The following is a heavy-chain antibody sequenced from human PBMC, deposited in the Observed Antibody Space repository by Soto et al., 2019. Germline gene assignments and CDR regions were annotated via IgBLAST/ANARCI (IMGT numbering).Heavy chain of an antibody. CDR1: GFTFSSYA. CDR2: ISYDGSNK. CDR3: ARSSGGRRDGMDV. J-gene: IGHJ6*02. V-gene: IGHV3-30-3*01. D-gene: IGHD2-15*01. Sequence: QVQLVESGGGVAQPGRSLRLSCAASGFTFSSYAMHWVRQAPGKGLEWVAVISYDGSNKYYADSVKGRFTISRDNSKNTLYLQMNSLRAEDTAVYYCARSSGGRRDGMDVWGQGTTVTVSS.